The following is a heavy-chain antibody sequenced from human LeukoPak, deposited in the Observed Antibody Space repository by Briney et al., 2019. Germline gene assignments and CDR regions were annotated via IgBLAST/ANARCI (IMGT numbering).Heavy chain of an antibody. CDR3: ARDQSTVGGPGYFDY. CDR2: ISSSYI. D-gene: IGHD4-11*01. J-gene: IGHJ4*02. Sequence: GGSLRLSCAASGFTFSSYSMNWVRQAPGKGLEWVSSISSSYIYYADSVKGRFTISRDNAKNSLYLQMNSLRAEDTAVYYCARDQSTVGGPGYFDYWGRGTLVTVSS. CDR1: GFTFSSYS. V-gene: IGHV3-21*01.